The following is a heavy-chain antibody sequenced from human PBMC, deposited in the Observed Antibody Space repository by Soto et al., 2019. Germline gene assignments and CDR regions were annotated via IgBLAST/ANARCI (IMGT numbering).Heavy chain of an antibody. CDR2: ISAYNGNT. Sequence: QVQLVQSGAEVKKPGASVKVSCKASGYTFTSYGISCVRQAPGLGLEWMGWISAYNGNTNYAQKLQGRVTMTTDTSTRTAYMELRSLRSDDTAVYYCARGPYYYGSGRGFDYWGQGTLVTVSS. D-gene: IGHD3-10*01. J-gene: IGHJ4*02. CDR1: GYTFTSYG. CDR3: ARGPYYYGSGRGFDY. V-gene: IGHV1-18*01.